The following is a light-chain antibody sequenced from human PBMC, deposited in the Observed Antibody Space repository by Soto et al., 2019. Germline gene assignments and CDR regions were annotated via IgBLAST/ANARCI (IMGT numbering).Light chain of an antibody. V-gene: IGLV1-44*01. J-gene: IGLJ3*02. CDR2: SNN. CDR1: SSNIGSNL. CDR3: AAWDDNVNGWV. Sequence: QSVLTQPPSASGTPGQRVTISCSGSSSNIGSNLVDWYQQLPGTAPKLLIYSNNQRPSGVPDRFSGSKSGTSAFLAISGLQSEDEADYYCAAWDDNVNGWVFGGGTKLTVL.